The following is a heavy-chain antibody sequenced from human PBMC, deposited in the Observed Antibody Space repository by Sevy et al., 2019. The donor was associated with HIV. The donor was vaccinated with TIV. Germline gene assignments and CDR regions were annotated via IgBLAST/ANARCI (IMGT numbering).Heavy chain of an antibody. J-gene: IGHJ4*02. CDR1: GFTFSNYW. CDR2: IKQDGSEK. CDR3: AREGYYDYIWGSYRYFNDY. D-gene: IGHD3-16*02. Sequence: WGSLRLSCAASGFTFSNYWMTWVRQAPGKGLEWVAHIKQDGSEKHYVDSVKGRFTISRDNSKNSVYLQMNSLRAEDTAVYFCAREGYYDYIWGSYRYFNDYWGQGTLVTVSS. V-gene: IGHV3-7*03.